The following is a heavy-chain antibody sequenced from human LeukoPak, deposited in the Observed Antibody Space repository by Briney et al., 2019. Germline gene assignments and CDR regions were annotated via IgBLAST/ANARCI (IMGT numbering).Heavy chain of an antibody. V-gene: IGHV1-8*01. D-gene: IGHD3-9*01. Sequence: GASVKVSCKASGYTFTDYDINWVRQATGQGLEWMGWMNPNSGNTGYTQKFQGRVTTTRNTSISTAYMELSSLRSEDTAVYYCARAELRYFDWPPGDYWGQGTLVTVSS. J-gene: IGHJ4*02. CDR2: MNPNSGNT. CDR3: ARAELRYFDWPPGDY. CDR1: GYTFTDYD.